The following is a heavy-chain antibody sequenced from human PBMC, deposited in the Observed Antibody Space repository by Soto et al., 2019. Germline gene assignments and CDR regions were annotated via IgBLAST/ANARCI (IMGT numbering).Heavy chain of an antibody. CDR3: ARGGSGSYYNSDYFDY. J-gene: IGHJ4*02. V-gene: IGHV4-59*01. CDR2: LYNTGST. CDR1: GASISRYY. D-gene: IGHD3-10*01. Sequence: SETLSLTCTVSGASISRYYWSWIRQSPGKVLEWIGYLYNTGSTIYNPSLKSRVTISLDTSKNQFSLKMNSVTAADTAVYYCARGGSGSYYNSDYFDYWGQGTLVTVSS.